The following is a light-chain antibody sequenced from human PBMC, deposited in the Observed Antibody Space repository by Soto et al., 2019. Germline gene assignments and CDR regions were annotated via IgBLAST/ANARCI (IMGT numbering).Light chain of an antibody. Sequence: QSALTQPAFVSGSPGQSITISCTGTNSDVGGYNFVSWYQQHPGKVPKLMIYDVTNRPSGVSNRFSGSKSGNTASLTISGLQAEKEADYYCSSYTSSSTLVFGTGTKVTVL. CDR2: DVT. J-gene: IGLJ1*01. V-gene: IGLV2-14*01. CDR1: NSDVGGYNF. CDR3: SSYTSSSTLV.